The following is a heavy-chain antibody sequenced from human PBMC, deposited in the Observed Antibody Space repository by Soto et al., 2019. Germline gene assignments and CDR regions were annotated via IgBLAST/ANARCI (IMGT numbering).Heavy chain of an antibody. CDR2: IKSKTDGGTT. CDR3: TTETLSGAFDI. D-gene: IGHD6-25*01. Sequence: GGSLRLSCAASGFSVSSYSMNWVRQAPGKGLEWVGRIKSKTDGGTTDYAAPVKGRFTISRDDSKNTLYLQMNSLKTEDTAVYYCTTETLSGAFDIWGQGTMVTVSS. J-gene: IGHJ3*02. V-gene: IGHV3-15*07. CDR1: GFSVSSYS.